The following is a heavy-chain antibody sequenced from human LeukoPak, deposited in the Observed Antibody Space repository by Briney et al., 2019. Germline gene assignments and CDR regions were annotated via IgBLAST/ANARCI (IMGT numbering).Heavy chain of an antibody. Sequence: GESLKISCKGSGYSFTNYWICWVRQMPGKGLEWMGIIWPGDSDTKYSPSFQGQVTISADKSISTAYLQWSSLKASDTAMYYCARHMKAAAGPSSFEYWGQGTLVTVSS. CDR1: GYSFTNYW. CDR2: IWPGDSDT. V-gene: IGHV5-51*01. D-gene: IGHD6-25*01. J-gene: IGHJ4*02. CDR3: ARHMKAAAGPSSFEY.